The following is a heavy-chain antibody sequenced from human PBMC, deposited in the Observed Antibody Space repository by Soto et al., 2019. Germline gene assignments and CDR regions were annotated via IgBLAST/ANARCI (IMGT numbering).Heavy chain of an antibody. V-gene: IGHV5-51*01. D-gene: IGHD6-13*01. CDR3: AVGAAAAEYYYGMDV. Sequence: GESLKISCKGSGYSFTSYWIGWVRQMPGKGLEGMGIIYPGDSDTRYSPSFQGQVTISADKSIGTAYLQWSSLKASDTAMYYCAVGAAAAEYYYGMDVWGRGTTVTVSS. CDR2: IYPGDSDT. CDR1: GYSFTSYW. J-gene: IGHJ6*02.